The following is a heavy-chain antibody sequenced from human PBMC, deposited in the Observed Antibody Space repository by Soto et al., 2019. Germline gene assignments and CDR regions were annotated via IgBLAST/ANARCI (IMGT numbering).Heavy chain of an antibody. CDR1: GFSLNTRGVG. J-gene: IGHJ4*02. D-gene: IGHD5-18*01. CDR2: IYWDDDE. CDR3: AHRPRGYSYHFDY. Sequence: QITLKESGPTLVKPTQTLTLTCTFSGFSLNTRGVGVGWIRQPPGKGLEWLALIYWDDDEGYSPSLRSRLTITKDTSKSQVVLTMTNMDPVGSATYYCAHRPRGYSYHFDYWGQGTLVTVSS. V-gene: IGHV2-5*02.